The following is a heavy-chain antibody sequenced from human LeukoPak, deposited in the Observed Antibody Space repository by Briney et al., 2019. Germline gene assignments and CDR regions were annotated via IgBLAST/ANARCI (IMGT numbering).Heavy chain of an antibody. V-gene: IGHV3-7*01. CDR3: ARGRYSGSYYYYYMDV. Sequence: PGGSLRLSCAASGFTFSSYWMSWVRQAPGKGLEWVANIKQDGSEKYYVDSVKGRFTISRDNAKNSLYLQMNSLRAEDTAVYYCARGRYSGSYYYYYMDVWGKGTTVTI. J-gene: IGHJ6*03. CDR1: GFTFSSYW. D-gene: IGHD1-26*01. CDR2: IKQDGSEK.